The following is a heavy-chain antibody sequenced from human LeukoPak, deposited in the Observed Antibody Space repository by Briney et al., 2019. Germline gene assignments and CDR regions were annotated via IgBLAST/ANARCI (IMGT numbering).Heavy chain of an antibody. J-gene: IGHJ4*02. D-gene: IGHD5-24*01. CDR1: GGSFSGYY. CDR3: ASNRLRSLHARQFAY. Sequence: SETLSLTCAVYGGSFSGYYWSWIRHRPPQGLEWMGESSHSGSSSYNPSLKSRGTVSVYTAKNQFPLKLSSVTAADTAVYSCASNRLRSLHARQFAYWAPGTPVIVSS. V-gene: IGHV4-34*01. CDR2: SSHSGSS.